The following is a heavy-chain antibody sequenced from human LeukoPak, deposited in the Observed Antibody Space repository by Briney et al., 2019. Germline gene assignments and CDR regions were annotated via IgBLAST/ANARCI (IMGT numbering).Heavy chain of an antibody. D-gene: IGHD3-16*01. CDR1: GVSFSTTW. Sequence: HLGGLLRLSCAASGVSFSTTWMHWLRQAPGKGLMWVSHVSSDGSRTYADSVKGRFTVSRDNNKDMVYLQMSSLRAEDTAVYYCATDGAYGLTHWGQGSLVTVSS. V-gene: IGHV3-74*01. CDR3: ATDGAYGLTH. CDR2: VSSDGSRT. J-gene: IGHJ1*01.